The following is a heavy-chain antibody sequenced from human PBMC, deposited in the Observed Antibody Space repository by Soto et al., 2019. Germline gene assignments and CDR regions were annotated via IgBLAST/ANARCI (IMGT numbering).Heavy chain of an antibody. CDR2: MNWNGDSK. CDR3: TRDSIKSNWLPFNWFDA. Sequence: EVKLVESGGGLVQPGRSLKLSCAASGFTFDDFAMHWVRLAPGKGLEWVSGMNWNGDSKAYAASVKGRFTISRDNAKNSLSWEMNSLRPEDTAFYYCTRDSIKSNWLPFNWFDAWGQGILVSVSS. V-gene: IGHV3-9*01. CDR1: GFTFDDFA. J-gene: IGHJ5*02. D-gene: IGHD5-18*01.